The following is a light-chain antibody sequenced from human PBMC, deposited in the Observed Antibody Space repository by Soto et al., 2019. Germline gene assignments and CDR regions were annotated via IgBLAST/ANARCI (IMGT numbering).Light chain of an antibody. CDR2: GNN. CDR3: QSYDSSLSAVV. CDR1: SSNIGAGYD. J-gene: IGLJ2*01. V-gene: IGLV1-40*01. Sequence: QAVVTQPPSVSGAPGQRVTISCTGSSSNIGAGYDVHWYQQLLGTAPKLLIYGNNNRPSGVPERFSGSKSGTSASLAITGLQAEDEADYYCQSYDSSLSAVVFGGGTKLTVL.